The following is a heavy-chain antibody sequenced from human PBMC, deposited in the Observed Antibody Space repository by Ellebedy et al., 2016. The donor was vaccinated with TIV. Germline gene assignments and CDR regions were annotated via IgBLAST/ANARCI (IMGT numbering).Heavy chain of an antibody. D-gene: IGHD1-20*01. CDR2: IHTGGDT. Sequence: GEFLKISCAASGFTVSYTYMSWVRQAPGKGLEWVSVIHTGGDTYYADSVKGRFTISRDSSKNTLYLQMNSLRAEDTAVYYCARRITGTYGDDALDIWGQGTMVTVSS. V-gene: IGHV3-53*01. J-gene: IGHJ3*02. CDR3: ARRITGTYGDDALDI. CDR1: GFTVSYTY.